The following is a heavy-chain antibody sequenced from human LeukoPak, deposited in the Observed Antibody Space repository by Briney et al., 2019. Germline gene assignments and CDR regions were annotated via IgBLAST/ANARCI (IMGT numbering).Heavy chain of an antibody. CDR3: ARELGMGDV. CDR1: GYSISGGYY. J-gene: IGHJ6*04. Sequence: SETLSLTCTVSGYSISGGYYWGWIRQPPGKGLEWIGSIYHSGSTYYNPSLKSRVTISVDTSKNQFSLKLSSVTAADTAVYYCARELGMGDVWGKGTTVTVSS. CDR2: IYHSGST. V-gene: IGHV4-38-2*02.